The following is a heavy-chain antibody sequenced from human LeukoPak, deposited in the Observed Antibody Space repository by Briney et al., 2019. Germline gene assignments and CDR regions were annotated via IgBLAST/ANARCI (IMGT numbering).Heavy chain of an antibody. CDR3: ARIETYSSGWYDAFFDY. CDR1: GGSISSGRYY. CDR2: IYTSGST. Sequence: SETLSLTCTVSGGSISSGRYYWSWIRQPAGKGLEWIGRIYTSGSTNYNPSLKSRVTISVDTSKNHFSLKLTSVTAADTAVYYCARIETYSSGWYDAFFDYWGQGTLVTVSS. J-gene: IGHJ4*02. D-gene: IGHD6-19*01. V-gene: IGHV4-61*02.